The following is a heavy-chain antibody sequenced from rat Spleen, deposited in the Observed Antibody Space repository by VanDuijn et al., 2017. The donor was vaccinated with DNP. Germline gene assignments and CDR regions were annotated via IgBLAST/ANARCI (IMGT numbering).Heavy chain of an antibody. CDR1: GFSFSDYY. V-gene: IGHV5S10*01. J-gene: IGHJ1*01. CDR2: IFYDGSRT. D-gene: IGHD5-1*01. CDR3: TRGAGSPYWSFDF. Sequence: EVQLVESGGGLVQPGRSLKLSCAASGFSFSDYYMAWVRQAPKRGLEWVATIFYDGSRTYYRDSVKGRFTVSRDNAKNTLYLQMNSLRSEDTATYYCTRGAGSPYWSFDFWGPGTVVTVSS.